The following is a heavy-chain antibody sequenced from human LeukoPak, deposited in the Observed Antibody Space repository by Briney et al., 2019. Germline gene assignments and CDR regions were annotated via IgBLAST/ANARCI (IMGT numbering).Heavy chain of an antibody. Sequence: GGSLRLSCAASGFTFDDYGMHWVRQVPGKGLEWVSGISWNSGNIGYADSVKGRFTISRDNAKNSLHLQMNSLRAEDTALYYCARSHYSNYYFDYWGQGTLVTVSS. CDR1: GFTFDDYG. V-gene: IGHV3-9*01. CDR3: ARSHYSNYYFDY. CDR2: ISWNSGNI. D-gene: IGHD4-11*01. J-gene: IGHJ4*02.